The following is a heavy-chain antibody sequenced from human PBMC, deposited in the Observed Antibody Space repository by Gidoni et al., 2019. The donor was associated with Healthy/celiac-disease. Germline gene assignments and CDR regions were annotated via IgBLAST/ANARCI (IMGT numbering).Heavy chain of an antibody. CDR3: ARVAVRAVAGTTLPYGMDV. V-gene: IGHV3-20*01. CDR2: INWNGGST. Sequence: EVQLVESGGGVVRPGGSLRLSCAASGFTFDAYGLSWVRQAPGKGLEWVSGINWNGGSTGYADSVKGRFTISRDNAKNSLYLQMNSLRAEDTALYHCARVAVRAVAGTTLPYGMDVWGQGTTVTVSS. D-gene: IGHD6-19*01. J-gene: IGHJ6*02. CDR1: GFTFDAYG.